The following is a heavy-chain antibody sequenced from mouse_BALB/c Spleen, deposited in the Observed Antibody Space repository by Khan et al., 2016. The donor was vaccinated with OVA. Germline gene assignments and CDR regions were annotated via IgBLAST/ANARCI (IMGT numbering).Heavy chain of an antibody. J-gene: IGHJ3*01. CDR1: GYPFTDYY. V-gene: IGHV1-77*01. CDR3: ARRNYFGYAFAD. Sequence: QVQLQQSGAELARPGASVKLSCKASGYPFTDYYINWVQQRTGQGPEGIGEISLGRGDIYNIERFKGKATLTAHNSSSSACMQRHSRTSEAAAGYFCARRNYFGYAFADGGQGTLSTVSA. CDR2: ISLGRGDI. D-gene: IGHD1-2*01.